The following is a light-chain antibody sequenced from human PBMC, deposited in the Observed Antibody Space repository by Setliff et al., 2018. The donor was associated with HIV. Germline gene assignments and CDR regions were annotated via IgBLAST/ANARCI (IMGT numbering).Light chain of an antibody. CDR1: SSDVGGYDY. V-gene: IGLV2-14*01. CDR3: SSYTSISTYV. Sequence: QSALTQPASVSGSPGQSIAISCTGTSSDVGGYDYVSWFQQHPGKAPKLMIYDVSKRPSGVSNRFSGSKSDNTASLTISGLQAEDEADYFCSSYTSISTYVFGNGTKVTVL. CDR2: DVS. J-gene: IGLJ1*01.